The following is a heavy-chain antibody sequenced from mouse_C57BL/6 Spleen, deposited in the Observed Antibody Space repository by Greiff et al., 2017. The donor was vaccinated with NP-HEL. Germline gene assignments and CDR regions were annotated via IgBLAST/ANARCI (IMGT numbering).Heavy chain of an antibody. CDR2: IRSKSNNYAT. V-gene: IGHV10-1*01. CDR1: GFSFNTYA. J-gene: IGHJ4*01. D-gene: IGHD2-4*01. Sequence: EVQGVESGGGLVQPKGSLKLSCAASGFSFNTYAMNWVRQAPGKGLEWVARIRSKSNNYATYYADSVKDRFTISRDDSESMLYLQMNNLKTEDTAMYYCAYDYSYAMDYWGQGTSVTVSS. CDR3: AYDYSYAMDY.